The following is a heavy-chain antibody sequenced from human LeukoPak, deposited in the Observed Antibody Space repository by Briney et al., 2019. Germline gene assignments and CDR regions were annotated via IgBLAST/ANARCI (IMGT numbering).Heavy chain of an antibody. CDR3: AKALVLLWFGDHDALDI. Sequence: SGGSLRLSCAASGFTFSSYAMSWVRQAPGKGLEWVSAISGSGGSTYYADSVKGRFTISRDNSKNTLYLQMNSLRAEDTAVYYCAKALVLLWFGDHDALDIWGQGTMVTDSS. CDR1: GFTFSSYA. J-gene: IGHJ3*02. V-gene: IGHV3-23*01. D-gene: IGHD3-10*01. CDR2: ISGSGGST.